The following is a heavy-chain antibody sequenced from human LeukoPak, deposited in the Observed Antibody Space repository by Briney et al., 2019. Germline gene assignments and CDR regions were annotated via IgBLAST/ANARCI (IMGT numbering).Heavy chain of an antibody. Sequence: GGSLRLSCVASGFTYNSHAMSWVRQPPGKGLEWVSGISGTGTTTYYTDSVRGRFTISRDNSKTTVYLQMSSLSAEDTAVYFCAKDQGFSYYYLDFWGQGILVTVSS. J-gene: IGHJ4*02. CDR2: ISGTGTTT. CDR1: GFTYNSHA. D-gene: IGHD5-18*01. V-gene: IGHV3-23*01. CDR3: AKDQGFSYYYLDF.